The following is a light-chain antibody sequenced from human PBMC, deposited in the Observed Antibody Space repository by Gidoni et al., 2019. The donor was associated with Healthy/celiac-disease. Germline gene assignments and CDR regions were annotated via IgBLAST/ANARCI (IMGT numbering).Light chain of an antibody. CDR1: QSVSSN. J-gene: IGKJ1*01. Sequence: EIVLTQSPPPLSVSSGERATLSCRASQSVSSNLAWYQQKPGQAPRLLIYGASTRATGIPARFSGSGSGTEFTLTISSLQSEDFAVYYCQQNNNWPRTFGQGTKVEIK. V-gene: IGKV3-15*01. CDR2: GAS. CDR3: QQNNNWPRT.